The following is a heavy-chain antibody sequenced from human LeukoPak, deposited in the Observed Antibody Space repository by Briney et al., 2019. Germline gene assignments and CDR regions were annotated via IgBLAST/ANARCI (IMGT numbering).Heavy chain of an antibody. CDR1: GFTFSSYS. V-gene: IGHV3-21*01. CDR2: ISSSSSYI. Sequence: GGSLRLSCAASGFTFSSYSVNWVRQAPGKGLKWVSSISSSSSYIYYADSVKGRFTTSRDNAKNSLYLQLNSLRAEDTAVYYCVLGEYHAPFDYWGQGTLVTVSS. CDR3: VLGEYHAPFDY. J-gene: IGHJ4*02. D-gene: IGHD3-16*01.